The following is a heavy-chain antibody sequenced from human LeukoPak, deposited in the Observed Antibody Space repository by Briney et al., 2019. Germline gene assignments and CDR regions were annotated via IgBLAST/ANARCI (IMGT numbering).Heavy chain of an antibody. CDR1: GGSFSGYY. Sequence: ETLSLTCAVYGGSFSGYYWSWVRQAPGKGLEWVSGISGSGGSTNYADSVKGRFTISRDNSKNTLYLQMNSLRPEDTAFYYCATDILGQWYFDLWGRGTLVTVSS. V-gene: IGHV3-23*01. J-gene: IGHJ2*01. CDR3: ATDILGQWYFDL. D-gene: IGHD1-26*01. CDR2: ISGSGGST.